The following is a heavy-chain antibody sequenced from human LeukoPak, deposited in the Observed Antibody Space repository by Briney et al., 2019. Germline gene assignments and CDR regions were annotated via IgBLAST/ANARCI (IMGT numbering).Heavy chain of an antibody. CDR1: EYTFTDYY. J-gene: IGHJ4*02. CDR2: ISAYNGNT. Sequence: ASVKVSCKASEYTFTDYYVHWARQAPGQGLEWMGWISAYNGNTNYAQKLQGRVTMTTDTSTSTAYMELRSLRSDDTAVYYCARVKIFGVVIIDYWGQGTLVTVSS. CDR3: ARVKIFGVVIIDY. V-gene: IGHV1-18*04. D-gene: IGHD3-3*01.